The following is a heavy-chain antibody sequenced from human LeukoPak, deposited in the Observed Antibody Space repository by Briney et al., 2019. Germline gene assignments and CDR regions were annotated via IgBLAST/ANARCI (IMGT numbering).Heavy chain of an antibody. Sequence: SETLSLTRTLSVGSISGDYWSSIWQPPGEGLWSIGYIYYIGRVTYTPYPKSRATLSVDTSMTQFSLKLSSLTAAATTVSYCAREPGRSLEGDAFDIWGRGTMVTVSS. CDR1: VGSISGDY. CDR2: IYYIGRV. V-gene: IGHV4-59*01. J-gene: IGHJ3*02. CDR3: AREPGRSLEGDAFDI.